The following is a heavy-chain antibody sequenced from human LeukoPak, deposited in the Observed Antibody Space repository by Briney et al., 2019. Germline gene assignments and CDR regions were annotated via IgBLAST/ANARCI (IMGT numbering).Heavy chain of an antibody. CDR3: ARSASPYSSEYYFDY. CDR1: GYSISSSNW. Sequence: SETLSLTCAVSGYSISSSNWWGWIRQPPGKGLEWIGCIYYSGSTHYNPSLKSRVIMSVDTSKNQFSLKLSSVTAVDTAVYYCARSASPYSSEYYFDYWGQGTLVTVSS. V-gene: IGHV4-28*01. D-gene: IGHD6-19*01. J-gene: IGHJ4*02. CDR2: IYYSGST.